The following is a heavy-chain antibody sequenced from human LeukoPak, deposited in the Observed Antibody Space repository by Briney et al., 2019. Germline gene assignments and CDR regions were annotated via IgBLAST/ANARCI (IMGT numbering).Heavy chain of an antibody. Sequence: SETLSLTCTVAGGSISSYYWSWVRQPPGKGLEWIGYIYYSGSTNYNPSLKSRVTISVDTSKNQFSLKLSSVTAADTAVYYSARGVRGGRNWFDPWGQGTLVTVSS. CDR2: IYYSGST. V-gene: IGHV4-59*12. CDR3: ARGVRGGRNWFDP. CDR1: GGSISSYY. D-gene: IGHD2-8*01. J-gene: IGHJ5*02.